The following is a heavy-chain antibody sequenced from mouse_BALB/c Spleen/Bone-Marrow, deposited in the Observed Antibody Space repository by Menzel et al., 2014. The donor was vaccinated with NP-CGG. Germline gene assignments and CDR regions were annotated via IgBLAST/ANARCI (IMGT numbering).Heavy chain of an antibody. CDR1: GFTFTDSY. V-gene: IGHV7-3*02. CDR2: IRTKAYDYTT. CDR3: ARFPMDY. Sequence: EVKLMESGGGLVQPGGSLRLSCTTSGFTFTDSYMSWVRQPPGKALEWLGFIRTKAYDYTTEYSAPVKGRFTISRDISQSILYLQMNTLRPEDSATYYCARFPMDYWGQGTSVTVSS. J-gene: IGHJ4*01.